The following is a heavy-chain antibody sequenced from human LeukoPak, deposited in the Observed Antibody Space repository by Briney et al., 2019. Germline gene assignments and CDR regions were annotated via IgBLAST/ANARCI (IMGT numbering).Heavy chain of an antibody. CDR3: ARSSVREQLVSI. J-gene: IGHJ4*02. D-gene: IGHD6-6*01. CDR2: IYYSGST. Sequence: SETLSLTCTVSGGSLSSYYWSWIRQPPGKGLEWIGYIYYSGSTNYNPSLKSRVTISVDTSKNQFSLKLSSVTAADTAVYYCARSSVREQLVSIWGQGTLVTVSS. CDR1: GGSLSSYY. V-gene: IGHV4-59*01.